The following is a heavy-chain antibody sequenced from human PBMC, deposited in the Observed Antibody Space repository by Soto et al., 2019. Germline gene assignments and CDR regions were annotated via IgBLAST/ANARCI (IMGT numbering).Heavy chain of an antibody. CDR2: ISYDGSNK. CDR3: ATNMYY. D-gene: IGHD3-10*02. J-gene: IGHJ4*02. CDR1: GFTFSSYA. Sequence: GESLKISCAASGFTFSSYAMHWVRQAPGKGLEWVAVISYDGSNKYYADSVKGRFTISRDNSKNTLYLHMNSLRAEDTAVYYCATNMYYWGQGTLVTVSS. V-gene: IGHV3-30-3*01.